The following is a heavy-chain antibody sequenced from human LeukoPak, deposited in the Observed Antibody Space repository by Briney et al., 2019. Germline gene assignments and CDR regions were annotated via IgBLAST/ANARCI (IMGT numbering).Heavy chain of an antibody. CDR1: GFTFSSYA. V-gene: IGHV3-21*05. D-gene: IGHD1-26*01. J-gene: IGHJ5*02. CDR3: ARGHRPQYTSVWDDCLDL. Sequence: PGGSLRLSCAGSGFTFSSYAMNWVRQAPGKRLQWVSYISSSGGKIYYANSVKGRFTISRDNAKNSLYLQMNSLRAEDRAVYYCARGHRPQYTSVWDDCLDLWARETRVSVSS. CDR2: ISSSGGKI.